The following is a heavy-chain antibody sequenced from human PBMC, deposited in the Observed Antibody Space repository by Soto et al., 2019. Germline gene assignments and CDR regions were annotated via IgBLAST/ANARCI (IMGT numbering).Heavy chain of an antibody. J-gene: IGHJ3*02. D-gene: IGHD6-6*01. Sequence: QVQLVESGGGVVQPGRSLRLSCAASGFTFSSFGMHWVRQAPGKGLEWVAVISYDGSNKYYGDSVKGRFTISRDNSKNKVYLQMNSLRAEDRAMYYCAKERRRFQLEAFDIWGQGTMVTASS. V-gene: IGHV3-30*18. CDR1: GFTFSSFG. CDR3: AKERRRFQLEAFDI. CDR2: ISYDGSNK.